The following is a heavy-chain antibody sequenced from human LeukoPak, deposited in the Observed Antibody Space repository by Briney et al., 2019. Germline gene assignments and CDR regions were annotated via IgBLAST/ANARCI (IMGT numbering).Heavy chain of an antibody. V-gene: IGHV1-18*04. CDR3: ARSFCTSGVCARGYYYGMDV. J-gene: IGHJ6*02. Sequence: GASVKVSCKASGYTFTGYYMHWVRQAPGQGLEWMGWINPYNGNTNYAQKFQGRVNMTTDTFTSTAYMELSSLTSDDTAVFYCARSFCTSGVCARGYYYGMDVWGQGTTVTVPS. CDR2: INPYNGNT. D-gene: IGHD2-8*01. CDR1: GYTFTGYY.